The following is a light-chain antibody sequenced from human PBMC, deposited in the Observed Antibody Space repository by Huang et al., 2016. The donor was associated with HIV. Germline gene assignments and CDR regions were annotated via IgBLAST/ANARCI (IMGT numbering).Light chain of an antibody. V-gene: IGKV3-20*01. CDR2: HTS. J-gene: IGKJ1*01. CDR1: QSLSSSY. Sequence: EIVLTQSPGTLSLSPGERATLSCRATQSLSSSYLAWYQQKPGQAPRLLIHHTSSRANGISDRFSGSGSGTDFALTISRLEPEDFAVYYCQQHDASSWTFGQGTKMEIK. CDR3: QQHDASSWT.